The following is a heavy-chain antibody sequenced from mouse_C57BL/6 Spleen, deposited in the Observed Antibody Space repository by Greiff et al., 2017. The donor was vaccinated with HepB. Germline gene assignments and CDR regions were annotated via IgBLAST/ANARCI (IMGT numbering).Heavy chain of an antibody. CDR3: ARDYYDAWFAY. CDR1: GYSITSGYY. Sequence: EVKLMESGPGLVKPSPSLSLPCSVTGYSITSGYYWNWIRQFPGNKLEWMGYISYDGSNNYNPSLKNRISITRDTSKNQFFLKLNSVTTEDTATYYCARDYYDAWFAYWGQGTLVTVSA. V-gene: IGHV3-6*01. J-gene: IGHJ3*01. D-gene: IGHD2-4*01. CDR2: ISYDGSN.